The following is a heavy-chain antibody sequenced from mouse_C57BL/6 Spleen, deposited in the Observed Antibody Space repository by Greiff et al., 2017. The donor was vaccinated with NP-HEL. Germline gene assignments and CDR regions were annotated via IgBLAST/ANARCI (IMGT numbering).Heavy chain of an antibody. CDR2: IYPGDGAT. CDR1: GYAFSSYW. D-gene: IGHD2-2*01. CDR3: AGSGGYEAEAYYFDY. V-gene: IGHV1-80*01. Sequence: QVQLKESGAELVKPGASVKISCKASGYAFSSYWMNWVKQRPGKGLEWIGQIYPGDGATNYNGKFKGKATLTADKSSSTAYMQLSSLTSEDSAVNFWAGSGGYEAEAYYFDYWGQGTTLTVSS. J-gene: IGHJ2*01.